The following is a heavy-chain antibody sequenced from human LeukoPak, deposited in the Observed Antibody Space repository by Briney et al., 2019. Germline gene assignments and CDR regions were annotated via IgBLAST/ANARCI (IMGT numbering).Heavy chain of an antibody. J-gene: IGHJ4*02. D-gene: IGHD5-12*01. CDR3: AKGQYSGYDSQPDH. V-gene: IGHV3-9*01. CDR1: GFTCDDYA. Sequence: GGSLRLSCVASGFTCDDYAMYRVRQPPGKGLQWGSGISWSGGGIGYVDSVKGRFTIYRDNTKNSLFLQMNRLRVEDTAFYYCAKGQYSGYDSQPDHWGQGTLVTVSS. CDR2: ISWSGGGI.